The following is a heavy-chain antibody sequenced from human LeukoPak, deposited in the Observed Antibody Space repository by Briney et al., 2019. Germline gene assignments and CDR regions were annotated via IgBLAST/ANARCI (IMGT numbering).Heavy chain of an antibody. D-gene: IGHD3-16*02. CDR2: INHSGST. V-gene: IGHV4-34*01. CDR3: ARGFNYDYVWGSYRYSSLFDY. CDR1: GGSFSGYY. J-gene: IGHJ4*02. Sequence: SETLSLTCAVYGGSFSGYYWSWIRQPPGKGLEWIGEINHSGSTNYNPSLKSRVTISVDTSKNQFSLKLSSVTAADTAVYYCARGFNYDYVWGSYRYSSLFDYWGQGTLVTVSS.